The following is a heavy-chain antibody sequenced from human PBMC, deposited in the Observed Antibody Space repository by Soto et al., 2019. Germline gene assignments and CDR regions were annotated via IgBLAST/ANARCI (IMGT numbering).Heavy chain of an antibody. CDR3: VKDSSKSKYDFWSGYYRTFDY. J-gene: IGHJ4*02. CDR2: ISSNGGST. D-gene: IGHD3-3*01. V-gene: IGHV3-64D*08. CDR1: GFTFSSYA. Sequence: GGSLRLSCSASGFTFSSYAMHWVRQAPGKGLEYVSAISSNGGSTYYADSVKGRFTISRDNSKNTLYLQMSSLRAEDTAVYYCVKDSSKSKYDFWSGYYRTFDYWGQGTLVTVSS.